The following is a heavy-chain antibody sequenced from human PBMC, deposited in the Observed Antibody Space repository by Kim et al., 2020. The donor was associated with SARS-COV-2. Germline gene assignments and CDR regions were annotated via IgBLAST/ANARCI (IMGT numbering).Heavy chain of an antibody. J-gene: IGHJ6*02. CDR3: ARDSSGWYNAAGGMDV. D-gene: IGHD6-19*01. CDR1: GYSFTSYW. V-gene: IGHV5-51*01. Sequence: GESLKISCKGSGYSFTSYWIGWVRQMPGKGLEWMGIIYPGDSDTRYSPSFQGQVTISADKSISTAYLQWSSLKASDTAMYYCARDSSGWYNAAGGMDVWGQGTTVTVSS. CDR2: IYPGDSDT.